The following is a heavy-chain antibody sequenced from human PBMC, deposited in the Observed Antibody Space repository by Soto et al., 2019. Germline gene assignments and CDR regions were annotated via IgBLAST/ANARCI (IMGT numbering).Heavy chain of an antibody. J-gene: IGHJ4*02. Sequence: LSLTCIVSGGSFYSNGHYWGWIRQPPGKGLEWIGSIDNNGVTNYNSSLKSRVTISRDTSKNQFSLRLTSVTAADTAVYYCGKILVGATGHTDADSWGPGTLVTVSS. CDR3: GKILVGATGHTDADS. V-gene: IGHV4-39*01. CDR2: IDNNGVT. CDR1: GGSFYSNGHY. D-gene: IGHD2-15*01.